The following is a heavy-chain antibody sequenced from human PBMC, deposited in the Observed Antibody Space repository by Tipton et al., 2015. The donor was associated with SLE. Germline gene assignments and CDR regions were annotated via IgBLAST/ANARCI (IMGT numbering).Heavy chain of an antibody. CDR1: GFTFSGYG. J-gene: IGHJ4*02. D-gene: IGHD3-16*01. V-gene: IGHV3-30*02. CDR3: AKDQEAVSDYLWGAKDY. CDR2: IRYDGSNK. Sequence: SLRLSCAAFGFTFSGYGLHWVRQAPGKGLEWVAFIRYDGSNKDYAESVKGRFTISRDNSKNTLYLQRNSLRAEDTALYYCAKDQEAVSDYLWGAKDYWGQGTLVTVSS.